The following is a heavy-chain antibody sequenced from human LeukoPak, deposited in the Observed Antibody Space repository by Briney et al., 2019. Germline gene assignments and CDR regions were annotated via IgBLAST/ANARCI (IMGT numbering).Heavy chain of an antibody. CDR1: GFTFSSYS. CDR2: ISSSGSAT. CDR3: ARGVLGYGRNDAFDI. J-gene: IGHJ3*02. Sequence: PGGSLRLSCAASGFTFSSYSMSWVRQAPGKGLEWISYISSSGSATSHADSVKGRFTISRDSAKNSLYLQMNSLRDEDTAVYYCARGVLGYGRNDAFDIWGQGTMVTVSS. D-gene: IGHD4-23*01. V-gene: IGHV3-48*02.